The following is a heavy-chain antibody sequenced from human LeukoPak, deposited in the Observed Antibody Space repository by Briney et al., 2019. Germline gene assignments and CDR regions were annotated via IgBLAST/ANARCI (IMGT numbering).Heavy chain of an antibody. CDR3: AKDLGTGTWGAFDI. CDR2: ISGRGGST. V-gene: IGHV3-23*01. J-gene: IGHJ3*02. Sequence: PGGSLRLSCAAAGFTFSSYSMSWVRQAPGNGLEWVSAISGRGGSTYSADSVKGRFTISRDNSKNTLYLQMNSLRAEDTAVYYCAKDLGTGTWGAFDIWREGRMVTVSS. D-gene: IGHD1-1*01. CDR1: GFTFSSYS.